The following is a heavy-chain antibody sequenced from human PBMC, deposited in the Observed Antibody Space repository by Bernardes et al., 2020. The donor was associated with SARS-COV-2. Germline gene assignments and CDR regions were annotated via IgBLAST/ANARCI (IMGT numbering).Heavy chain of an antibody. J-gene: IGHJ2*01. CDR2: VDPGDSDT. D-gene: IGHD3-10*01. CDR3: ARMIDYGNGNWYFDL. V-gene: IGHV5-51*01. CDR1: GYTFTNHW. Sequence: ESLKISCKGSGYTFTNHWIGWVRRMPGKGLEWIGIVDPGDSDTRYSPSFQGQVSISADRSIDTAYLQWSSLKASDTATYYCARMIDYGNGNWYFDLWGRGTLVTVSS.